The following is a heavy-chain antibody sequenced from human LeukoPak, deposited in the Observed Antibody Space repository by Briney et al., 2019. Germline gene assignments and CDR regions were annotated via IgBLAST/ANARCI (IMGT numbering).Heavy chain of an antibody. V-gene: IGHV1-69*04. CDR3: ARDYYGSGSYFIYYFGMDV. CDR2: IIPILGIA. J-gene: IGHJ6*02. D-gene: IGHD3-10*01. Sequence: SVKVSCKASGGTFSSYAISWVRQAPGQGLEWMGRIIPILGIANYAQKFQGRVTITADKSTSTAYMELSSLRSEDTAVYYCARDYYGSGSYFIYYFGMDVWGQGTTDTVSS. CDR1: GGTFSSYA.